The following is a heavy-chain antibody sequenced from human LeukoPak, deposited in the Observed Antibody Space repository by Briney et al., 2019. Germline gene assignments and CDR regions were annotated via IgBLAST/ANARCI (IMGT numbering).Heavy chain of an antibody. V-gene: IGHV4-38-2*02. Sequence: KPSETLSLTCAVSGYSISSGYYWGWIRQPPGKGLERIGSIYHSGSTYYNPSLKSRVTISVDTSKNQFSLKLSSVTAADTAVYYCARDGAGYSSGWYVPWGQGTLVTVSS. CDR1: GYSISSGYY. CDR3: ARDGAGYSSGWYVP. CDR2: IYHSGST. D-gene: IGHD6-19*01. J-gene: IGHJ5*02.